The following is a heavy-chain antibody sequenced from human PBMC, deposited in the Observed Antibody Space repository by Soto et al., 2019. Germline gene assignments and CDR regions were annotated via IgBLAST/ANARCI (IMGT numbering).Heavy chain of an antibody. Sequence: EVQLVESGGGLVKPGGSLRLSCAASGFTFSNAWMSWVHQAPGKGLEWVGRIKSKTDGGTTDYAAPVKGRFTISRDDSKNTLYLQMNSLKTEDTAVYYCTTEAIYDFWSGYYYYYYMDVWGKGTTVTVSS. D-gene: IGHD3-3*01. CDR2: IKSKTDGGTT. J-gene: IGHJ6*03. V-gene: IGHV3-15*01. CDR1: GFTFSNAW. CDR3: TTEAIYDFWSGYYYYYYMDV.